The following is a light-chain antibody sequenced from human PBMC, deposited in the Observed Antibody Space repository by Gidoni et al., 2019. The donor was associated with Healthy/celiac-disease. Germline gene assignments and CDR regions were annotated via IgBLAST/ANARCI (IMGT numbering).Light chain of an antibody. Sequence: IVMTQSPLSLPVTPGEPASISCRSSQSLLHSNGYNYLDWYLQKQGQSPQLLIYLGSNRASGVPDRFSGSGSGTDFTLKISRVEAEDVGVYYCMQALQTPVTFGQGTKLEIK. CDR3: MQALQTPVT. J-gene: IGKJ2*01. V-gene: IGKV2-28*01. CDR2: LGS. CDR1: QSLLHSNGYNY.